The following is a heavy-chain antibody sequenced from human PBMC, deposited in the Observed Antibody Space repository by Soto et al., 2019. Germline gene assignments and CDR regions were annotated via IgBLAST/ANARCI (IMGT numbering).Heavy chain of an antibody. V-gene: IGHV4-4*07. D-gene: IGHD7-27*01. CDR1: GDSISSYY. CDR2: TYITGDT. J-gene: IGHJ4*02. Sequence: QVQLQESGPGLVKPSETLSLTCSVSGDSISSYYWSWIRQSAGKGLEWIGRTYITGDTNYNPYLKSRVTRSLDTSQNQFSLKLLSGTDAATAVSYGAREYTETVDGPTPFYFDSWGQGTPVTVSS. CDR3: AREYTETVDGPTPFYFDS.